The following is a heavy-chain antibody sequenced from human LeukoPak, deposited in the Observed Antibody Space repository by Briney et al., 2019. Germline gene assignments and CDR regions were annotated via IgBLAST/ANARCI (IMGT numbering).Heavy chain of an antibody. CDR1: GGSVSSYY. V-gene: IGHV4-59*02. D-gene: IGHD6-13*01. Sequence: PSETLSLTCTVSGGSVSSYYWSWIRQPPGKGLEWIGYIYYSGSTNYNPSLKSRVTISVDTSKNQFSLKLSYVTAADKAVYYCARGYSLAAAGIPFDYWGQGTLVTVSS. J-gene: IGHJ4*02. CDR3: ARGYSLAAAGIPFDY. CDR2: IYYSGST.